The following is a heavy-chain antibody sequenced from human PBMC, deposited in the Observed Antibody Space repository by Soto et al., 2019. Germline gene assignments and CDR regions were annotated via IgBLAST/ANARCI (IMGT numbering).Heavy chain of an antibody. CDR2: IYSGGST. D-gene: IGHD4-17*01. CDR1: GFTFSSYW. CDR3: ARVLTVTYFDY. J-gene: IGHJ4*02. V-gene: IGHV3-66*01. Sequence: GGSLRLSCAASGFTFSSYWMHWVRQAPGKGLEWVSIIYSGGSTYYADSVKGRFTISRDNSKNTLYLQMNSLRAEDTAVYYCARVLTVTYFDYWGQGTLVTVSS.